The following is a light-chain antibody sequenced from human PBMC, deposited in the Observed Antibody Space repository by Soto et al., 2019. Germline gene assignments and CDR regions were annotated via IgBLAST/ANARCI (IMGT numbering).Light chain of an antibody. J-gene: IGKJ2*01. CDR3: QQYGGSPPYT. CDR2: GAS. V-gene: IGKV3-20*01. Sequence: IVLTQSPGTLSFSPGERATLSCRASQSVSSGFLAWYQHKPGQAPRLLIFGASTRATGIPDRFSGSGSGTDFTLTISGLEPEDFAIYYCQQYGGSPPYTFGQGTKLEIK. CDR1: QSVSSGF.